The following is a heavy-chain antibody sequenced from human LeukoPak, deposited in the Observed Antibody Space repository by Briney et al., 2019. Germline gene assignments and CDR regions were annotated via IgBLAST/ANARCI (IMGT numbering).Heavy chain of an antibody. J-gene: IGHJ5*02. CDR1: GGSFSGYY. CDR3: ARLRQQLLRGFDP. Sequence: SETLSLTCAVYGGSFSGYYWSWIRQPPGKGLEWIGEINHSGSTNYNPSLKSRVTISVDTSKNQFSLKLSSVTAADTAVYYCARLRQQLLRGFDPWGQGTLVTVSS. V-gene: IGHV4-34*01. CDR2: INHSGST. D-gene: IGHD1-26*01.